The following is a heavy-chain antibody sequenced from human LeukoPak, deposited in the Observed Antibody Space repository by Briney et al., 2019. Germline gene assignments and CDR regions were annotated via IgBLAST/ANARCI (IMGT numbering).Heavy chain of an antibody. Sequence: AASVKVSCKASGYTFTSYYMHWVRQAPGQGLEWMGIINPSGGSTSYAQKFQGRVTMTRDTSTSTVYMELSSLRSEDTAVHYCARGSGSNSDYYYGMDVWGQGTTVTVSS. CDR2: INPSGGST. CDR3: ARGSGSNSDYYYGMDV. V-gene: IGHV1-46*01. D-gene: IGHD3-10*01. CDR1: GYTFTSYY. J-gene: IGHJ6*02.